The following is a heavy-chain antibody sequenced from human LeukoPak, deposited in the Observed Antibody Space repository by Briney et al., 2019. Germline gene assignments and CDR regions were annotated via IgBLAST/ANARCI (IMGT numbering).Heavy chain of an antibody. CDR3: AKDPNRGGLSNYGYEWSY. D-gene: IGHD5-18*01. Sequence: PGGSLRLSCAASGFTFSSYGMHWVRQAPGKGLEWVAFIRHDGGNKYYADSVKGRFTISRDNSKNTLYLQMNSLRAEDTAVYYCAKDPNRGGLSNYGYEWSYWGQGTLVTVSS. CDR2: IRHDGGNK. CDR1: GFTFSSYG. J-gene: IGHJ4*02. V-gene: IGHV3-30*02.